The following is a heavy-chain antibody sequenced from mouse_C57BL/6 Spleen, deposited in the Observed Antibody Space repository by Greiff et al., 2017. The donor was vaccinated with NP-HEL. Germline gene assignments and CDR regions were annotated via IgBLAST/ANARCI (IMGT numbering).Heavy chain of an antibody. D-gene: IGHD1-1*01. J-gene: IGHJ2*01. Sequence: VQLKESGAELVRPGASVKLSCTASGFNIKDDYMHWVKQRPEQGLEWIGWIDPENGDPEYASKFQGKATITAEASSNTAYLQLSSLTSEDTAVYYCTTPYYYGSPYWGQGTTLTVSS. CDR1: GFNIKDDY. CDR3: TTPYYYGSPY. CDR2: IDPENGDP. V-gene: IGHV14-4*01.